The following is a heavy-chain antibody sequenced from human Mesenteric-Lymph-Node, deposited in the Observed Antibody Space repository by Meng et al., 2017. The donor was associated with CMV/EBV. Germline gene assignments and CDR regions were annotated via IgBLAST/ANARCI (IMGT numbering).Heavy chain of an antibody. D-gene: IGHD2-2*01. J-gene: IGHJ4*02. Sequence: GGSLRLSCAASGFTFSSYWMSWVRQAPGKGLEWMANINQAGSERYYVDSVKGRFTISRDNAKNSLFLQMNTLRAEDTAVYYCARDRYCSSTSCYKYYFDSWGQGTLVTVSS. CDR2: INQAGSER. V-gene: IGHV3-7*01. CDR3: ARDRYCSSTSCYKYYFDS. CDR1: GFTFSSYW.